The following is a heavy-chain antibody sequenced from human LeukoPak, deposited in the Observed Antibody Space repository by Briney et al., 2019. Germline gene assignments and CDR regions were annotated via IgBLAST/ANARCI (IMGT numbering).Heavy chain of an antibody. V-gene: IGHV4-39*01. CDR1: GGSISSSSYY. CDR2: NYYSGYT. D-gene: IGHD2-2*01. Sequence: PSETLSLTCTVSGGSISSSSYYWGWIRQPPGKGLEWIGSNYYSGYTYYNPSLKSRVTISVDTSKNQFSLNLSSVTAADTAVYYCARSYCSSTSCYDPRFDYWGQGTLVTVSS. CDR3: ARSYCSSTSCYDPRFDY. J-gene: IGHJ4*02.